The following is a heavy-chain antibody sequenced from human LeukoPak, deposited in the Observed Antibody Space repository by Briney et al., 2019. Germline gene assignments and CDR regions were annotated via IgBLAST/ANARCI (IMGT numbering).Heavy chain of an antibody. J-gene: IGHJ5*02. CDR2: INPNSGGT. CDR3: ASLVAAAGWFDP. CDR1: GGTFSSYA. D-gene: IGHD6-25*01. V-gene: IGHV1-2*02. Sequence: ASVKVSCKASGGTFSSYAISWVRQAPGQGLEWMGWINPNSGGTNYAQKFQGRVTMTRDTSISTAYMELSRLRSDDTAVYYCASLVAAAGWFDPWGQGTLVTVSA.